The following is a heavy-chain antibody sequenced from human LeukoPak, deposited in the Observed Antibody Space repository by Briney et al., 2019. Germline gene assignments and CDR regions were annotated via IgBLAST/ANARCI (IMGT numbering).Heavy chain of an antibody. Sequence: GGSLRLSCEASGFTFSNYGMHWVRQAPGKGLEWVAVISKDGSDKYYPGSVRGRFTISRDNSKNTIYLQMDSLRAEDTAIYYCARDYWWNYDYWGQGTLVTASS. J-gene: IGHJ4*02. D-gene: IGHD1-7*01. V-gene: IGHV3-30*19. CDR3: ARDYWWNYDY. CDR1: GFTFSNYG. CDR2: ISKDGSDK.